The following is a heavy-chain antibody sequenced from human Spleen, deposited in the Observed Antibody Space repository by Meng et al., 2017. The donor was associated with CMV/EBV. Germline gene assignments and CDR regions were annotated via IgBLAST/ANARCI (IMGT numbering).Heavy chain of an antibody. CDR1: GLTFNRYT. D-gene: IGHD1-7*01. J-gene: IGHJ4*02. CDR2: IWYDGTNR. Sequence: GESLKISCTVSGLTFNRYTMNWVRQAPGKGLEWVAVIWYDGTNRYYADSVKGRFTISRDNAKNSLYLQMNSLRAEDTAVYYCARDLSPNFYYFDYWGQGTLVTVSS. V-gene: IGHV3-33*08. CDR3: ARDLSPNFYYFDY.